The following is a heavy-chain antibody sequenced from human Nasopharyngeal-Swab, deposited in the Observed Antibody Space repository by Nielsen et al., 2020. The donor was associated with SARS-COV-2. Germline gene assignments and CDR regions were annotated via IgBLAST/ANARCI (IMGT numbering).Heavy chain of an antibody. V-gene: IGHV4-61*01. CDR1: GCPVSSCSYY. J-gene: IGHJ5*02. CDR3: ARADGRFVNWFDP. Sequence: SETLSLTCTVSGCPVSSCSYYWSWIRQPPGKGLEWIGYIYYSGSTNYNPSLKSRVTISVDTSKNQFSLKLSSVTAADTAVYYCARADGRFVNWFDPWGQGTLVTVSS. D-gene: IGHD2-15*01. CDR2: IYYSGST.